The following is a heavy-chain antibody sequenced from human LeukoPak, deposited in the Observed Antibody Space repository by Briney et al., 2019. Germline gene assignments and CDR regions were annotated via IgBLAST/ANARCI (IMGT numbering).Heavy chain of an antibody. Sequence: ASVKVSCKASGYTFTSYYMHWVRQAPGQGLEWMGIINPSGGSTSYAQKFQGRVTMTRDTSTSTVYMELSSLRSEDTAVYYCARDCSGGSCYYYYYYMDVWGKGTTVTVSS. CDR3: ARDCSGGSCYYYYYYMDV. D-gene: IGHD2-15*01. V-gene: IGHV1-46*01. CDR1: GYTFTSYY. CDR2: INPSGGST. J-gene: IGHJ6*03.